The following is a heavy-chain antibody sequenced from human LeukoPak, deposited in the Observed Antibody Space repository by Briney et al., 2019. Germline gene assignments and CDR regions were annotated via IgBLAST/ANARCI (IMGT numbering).Heavy chain of an antibody. CDR2: ISSSSSTI. Sequence: GGSLRLSCAASGFTFSSYSMNWVRQAPGKGLEWVSYISSSSSTIYYADSVKGRFTISRGNAKNSLYLQMNSLRAEDTAVYYCARAPGYDFWSGYYVPGGYYFDYRGQGTLVTVSS. CDR3: ARAPGYDFWSGYYVPGGYYFDY. J-gene: IGHJ4*02. V-gene: IGHV3-48*01. D-gene: IGHD3-3*01. CDR1: GFTFSSYS.